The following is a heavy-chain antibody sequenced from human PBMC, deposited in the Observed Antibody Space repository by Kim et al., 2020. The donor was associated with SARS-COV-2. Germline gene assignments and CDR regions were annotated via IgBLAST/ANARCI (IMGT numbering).Heavy chain of an antibody. CDR2: IFYSGST. Sequence: SETLSLTCTVSGGSISTYFWSWIRQPPGKGLEWIGNIFYSGSTNYNPSLKSRVTISIDTSKNQFSLRLTSVTAADTAVYYCARHACSRISCSTIDPWGQG. J-gene: IGHJ5*02. CDR1: GGSISTYF. V-gene: IGHV4-59*08. D-gene: IGHD2-2*01. CDR3: ARHACSRISCSTIDP.